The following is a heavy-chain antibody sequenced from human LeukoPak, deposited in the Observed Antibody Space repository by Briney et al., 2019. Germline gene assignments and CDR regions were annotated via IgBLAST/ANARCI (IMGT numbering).Heavy chain of an antibody. CDR3: ARGSCSSSACYERLNGLDV. CDR2: FHTAGDT. CDR1: GFTFSNYD. J-gene: IGHJ6*02. Sequence: PGGSLRLSCAASGFTFSNYDMHWVRQATGEGLEWVSAFHTAGDTHYSGSVKGRFATSRDNDKNSFYLQMNNLRAGDTAVYYCARGSCSSSACYERLNGLDVWGQGTPVTVSS. V-gene: IGHV3-13*01. D-gene: IGHD2-2*01.